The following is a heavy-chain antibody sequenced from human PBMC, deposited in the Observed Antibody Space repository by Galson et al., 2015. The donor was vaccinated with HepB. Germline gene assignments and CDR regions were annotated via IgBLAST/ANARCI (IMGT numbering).Heavy chain of an antibody. J-gene: IGHJ4*02. V-gene: IGHV3-73*01. CDR3: TRLGDFSGYSSS. D-gene: IGHD6-13*01. CDR1: GFTFSGSA. Sequence: SLRLSCAASGFTFSGSAIHWVRQASGKGPEWVGRFRSKAHNYATSYVPSLKGRFTISRADSKNTAYLHMKSLETEDSAVYYCTRLGDFSGYSSSWGQGTLVTVSS. CDR2: FRSKAHNYAT.